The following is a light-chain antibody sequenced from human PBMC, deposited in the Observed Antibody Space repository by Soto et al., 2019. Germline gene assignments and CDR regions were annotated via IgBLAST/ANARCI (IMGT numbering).Light chain of an antibody. CDR1: SSDVGGYNY. CDR3: SSHAGSINVA. V-gene: IGLV2-8*01. J-gene: IGLJ3*02. Sequence: QSALIQPPSASGSPGQSVTISCTGTSSDVGGYNYVSWYQQHPGKAPKLMIYEVSKRPSGVPDRFSGSKSSNTASLTVSGLQAEDEADYYCSSHAGSINVAFGGGTKLTVL. CDR2: EVS.